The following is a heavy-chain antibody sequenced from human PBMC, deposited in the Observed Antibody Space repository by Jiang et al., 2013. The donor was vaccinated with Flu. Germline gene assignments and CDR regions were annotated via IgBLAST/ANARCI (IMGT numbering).Heavy chain of an antibody. CDR2: IYPGDSDT. CDR3: ARAAASSSQPAAVYYYGNGR. Sequence: GAEVKKPGESLKISCKGSGYSFTSYWIGWVRQMPGKGLEWMGIIYPGDSDTRYSPSFQGQVTISADKSISTAYLQWSSLKASDTAMYYCARAAASSSQPAAVYYYGNGRLGPRDHGHRLL. D-gene: IGHD6-6*01. J-gene: IGHJ6*02. V-gene: IGHV5-51*03. CDR1: GYSFTSYW.